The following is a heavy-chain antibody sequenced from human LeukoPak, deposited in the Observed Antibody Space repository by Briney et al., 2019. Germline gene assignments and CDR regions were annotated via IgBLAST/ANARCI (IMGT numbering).Heavy chain of an antibody. J-gene: IGHJ4*02. CDR1: GFSFSNAW. V-gene: IGHV3-15*01. Sequence: GGSLRLSCAASGFSFSNAWLIWVRQAAGKGLEYIGRVNSKIGGGTSDYAGPVKGRFTISRDDSTNTLYLQMNSLPTEDTAVYYCTTVSGVWLLHYWGQGTLVTVST. D-gene: IGHD3-22*01. CDR3: TTVSGVWLLHY. CDR2: VNSKIGGGTS.